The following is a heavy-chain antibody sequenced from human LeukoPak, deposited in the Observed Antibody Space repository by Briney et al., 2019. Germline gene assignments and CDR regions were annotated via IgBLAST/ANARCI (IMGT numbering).Heavy chain of an antibody. D-gene: IGHD3-10*01. J-gene: IGHJ4*02. V-gene: IGHV3-30*04. CDR2: ISYDVSHE. Sequence: GGSLRLSCAASGFTFSSYAFYWVRQAPGKGLEWVATISYDVSHEYYADSVKGRFTISRDSSKNTLYLQMNSLRAEDTAVYYCAKDPAYNYYGSGSYYSHYFDYWGQGTLVTVSS. CDR1: GFTFSSYA. CDR3: AKDPAYNYYGSGSYYSHYFDY.